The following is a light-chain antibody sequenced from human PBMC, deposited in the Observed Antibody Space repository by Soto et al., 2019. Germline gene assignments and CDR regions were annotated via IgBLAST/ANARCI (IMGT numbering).Light chain of an antibody. CDR1: QSINTY. CDR2: AAS. J-gene: IGKJ1*01. Sequence: DIQMTQSPSSLSASVGDRVTITCRASQSINTYLNWYQQKPGKAPKLLIYAASSLQSGVPSRFSGSGSGTYFTLTISSLQPEDSATYYCQQSYSIPWTFVQGTKVEIK. V-gene: IGKV1-39*01. CDR3: QQSYSIPWT.